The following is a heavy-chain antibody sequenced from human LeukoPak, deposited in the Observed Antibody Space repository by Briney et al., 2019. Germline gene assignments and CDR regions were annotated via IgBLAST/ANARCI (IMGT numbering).Heavy chain of an antibody. CDR1: GGSISSHY. J-gene: IGHJ3*01. D-gene: IGHD4-17*01. V-gene: IGHV4-59*11. CDR2: IYYSGST. Sequence: SETLSLTCTVSGGSISSHYWSWIRQPPGKGLEWIAYIYYSGSTNYNPSLKSRVTISVDTSKNQFSLKLSSVTAADTAVYYCARLSCGDYPGSTSDLWGQGTMVTVSS. CDR3: ARLSCGDYPGSTSDL.